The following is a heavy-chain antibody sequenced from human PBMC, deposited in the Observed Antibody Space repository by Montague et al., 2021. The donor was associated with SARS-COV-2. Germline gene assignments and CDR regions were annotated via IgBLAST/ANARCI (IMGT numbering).Heavy chain of an antibody. Sequence: SETLSLTCTVSGASVASGNFYWSWIRQPPGRGLEWIGYMYYTGHTNYNPSPESRVTMPVDPSKNQCSQTLTSVTDADTPVYYCARSRANVPSRPGFDYWGQGALVTVSS. J-gene: IGHJ4*02. CDR3: ARSRANVPSRPGFDY. CDR2: MYYTGHT. D-gene: IGHD6-6*01. CDR1: GASVASGNFY. V-gene: IGHV4-61*01.